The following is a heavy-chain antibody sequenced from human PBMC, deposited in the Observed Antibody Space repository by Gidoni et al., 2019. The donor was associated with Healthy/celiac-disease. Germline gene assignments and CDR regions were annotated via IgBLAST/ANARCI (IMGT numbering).Heavy chain of an antibody. CDR1: GFTFISYA. D-gene: IGHD2-8*01. CDR3: AKDESDCTNGVCSFDP. CDR2: ISGSGGST. V-gene: IGHV3-23*01. Sequence: DVQLLESGGGLVEPGGSLRLPCAASGFTFISYAMSWVRQAQGKGLVWVSAISGSGGSTYYADSVKGRFTISRDNAKNTLYLQMNSLRAEDTAVYYCAKDESDCTNGVCSFDPWGQGTLVTVSS. J-gene: IGHJ5*02.